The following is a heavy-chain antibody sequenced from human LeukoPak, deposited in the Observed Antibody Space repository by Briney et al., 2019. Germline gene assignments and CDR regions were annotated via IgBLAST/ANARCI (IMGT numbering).Heavy chain of an antibody. CDR1: GYTFTSYG. Sequence: GASVKASCKASGYTFTSYGISGVRQAPGQGLGWMGWSNPNSGGTNYAQKFEGRVTMTRDTSISTAYMELSRLRSDDTAVYYCAREPAGEIAVAGTFDYWGQGTLVTVSS. D-gene: IGHD6-19*01. CDR2: SNPNSGGT. CDR3: AREPAGEIAVAGTFDY. J-gene: IGHJ4*02. V-gene: IGHV1-2*02.